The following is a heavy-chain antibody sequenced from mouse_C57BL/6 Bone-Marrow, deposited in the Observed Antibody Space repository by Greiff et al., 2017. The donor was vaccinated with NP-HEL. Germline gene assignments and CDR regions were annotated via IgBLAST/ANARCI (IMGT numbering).Heavy chain of an antibody. V-gene: IGHV5-6*01. J-gene: IGHJ4*01. CDR2: ISSGGSYT. CDR1: GFTFSSYG. CDR3: ARQGYYGAMDY. Sequence: EVNLVESGGDLVKPGGSLKLSCAASGFTFSSYGMSWVRQTPDKRLEWVATISSGGSYTYYPDSVKGRFTISRDNAKNTLYLQMSSLKSEDTAMYYCARQGYYGAMDYWGQGTSVTVSS. D-gene: IGHD1-1*01.